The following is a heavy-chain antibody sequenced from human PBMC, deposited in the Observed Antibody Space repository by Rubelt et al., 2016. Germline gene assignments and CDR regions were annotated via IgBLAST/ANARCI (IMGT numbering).Heavy chain of an antibody. J-gene: IGHJ4*02. Sequence: PGEGLVWVSRINSDGSSTSYADSVKGRFTISRDNAKNSLSLQMNSLSDEDTAVYYCARDFSSYSSSWYFDYWGQGTLVTVSS. V-gene: IGHV3-74*01. D-gene: IGHD6-13*01. CDR3: ARDFSSYSSSWYFDY. CDR2: INSDGSST.